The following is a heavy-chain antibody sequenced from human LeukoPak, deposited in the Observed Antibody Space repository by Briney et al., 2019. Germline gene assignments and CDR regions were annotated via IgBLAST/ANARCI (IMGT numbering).Heavy chain of an antibody. J-gene: IGHJ3*02. V-gene: IGHV3-64*01. CDR1: GFSFSTYT. Sequence: AGGSLRLSCAASGFSFSTYTMNWVRQAPGKGLEHVSAISSNGGSTYYANSVKGRFTISRDNSKNTLYLQMGNLRAEDMAVYYCARDRGQWLVRDAFDIWGQGTLVTVSS. CDR3: ARDRGQWLVRDAFDI. D-gene: IGHD6-19*01. CDR2: ISSNGGST.